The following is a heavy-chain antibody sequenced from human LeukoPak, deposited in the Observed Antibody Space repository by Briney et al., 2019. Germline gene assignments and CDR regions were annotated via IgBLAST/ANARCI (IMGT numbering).Heavy chain of an antibody. CDR2: ISESGNTI. V-gene: IGHV3-48*03. CDR3: ARSFAN. D-gene: IGHD3-3*01. J-gene: IGHJ4*02. CDR1: GFTFSNYE. Sequence: GGSLRLSCVGSGFTFSNYEMNWVRQAPGKGLEWVSYISESGNTIYYADSVKGRFTISRDNAKNSLYLQMNSLRAEDTAVYYCARSFANWGQGTLVTVSS.